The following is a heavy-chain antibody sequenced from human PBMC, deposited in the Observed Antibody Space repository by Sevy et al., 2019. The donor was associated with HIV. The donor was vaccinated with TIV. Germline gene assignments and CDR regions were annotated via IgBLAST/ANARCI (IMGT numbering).Heavy chain of an antibody. D-gene: IGHD2-15*01. Sequence: GGSLRLSCAASGFTFSSYGMHWVRQAPGKGLEWVAVIWYDGSNKYYADSVKGRFTISRDNSKNTLYLQMNSLRAEDRAVDYCTSVFCSGGSCYQYYLDYWGQGTLVTVSS. J-gene: IGHJ4*02. CDR1: GFTFSSYG. CDR2: IWYDGSNK. V-gene: IGHV3-33*01. CDR3: TSVFCSGGSCYQYYLDY.